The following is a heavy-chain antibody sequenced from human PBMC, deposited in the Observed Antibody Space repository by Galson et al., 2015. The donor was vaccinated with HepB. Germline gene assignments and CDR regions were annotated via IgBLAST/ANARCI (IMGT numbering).Heavy chain of an antibody. J-gene: IGHJ6*02. V-gene: IGHV3-11*06. D-gene: IGHD3-9*01. Sequence: SLRLSCAGSGFTFSDNYISWIRQAPGKGLQLISYISGTSTYVDYADSVVGRFTISRDNANNSVFLQMNNLRADDTGVYYCAGGDYDILTMDVWGQGTTVIVSS. CDR2: ISGTSTYV. CDR3: AGGDYDILTMDV. CDR1: GFTFSDNY.